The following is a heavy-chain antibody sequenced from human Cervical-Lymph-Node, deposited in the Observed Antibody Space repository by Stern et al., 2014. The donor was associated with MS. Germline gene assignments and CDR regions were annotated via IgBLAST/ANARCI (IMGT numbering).Heavy chain of an antibody. J-gene: IGHJ4*02. CDR1: GYTFTAFF. Sequence: VQLVESGTKMQKPGASVRVSCKASGYTFTAFFIHWVRQVPGQGLEWMGLLNPNSDDPTYAQNCQDRVTLTRDTSIGTAYLELSRLTSADTAVYYCAREATRIVVGIDYWGQGTQVTVSS. CDR2: LNPNSDDP. D-gene: IGHD3-22*01. V-gene: IGHV1-2*06. CDR3: AREATRIVVGIDY.